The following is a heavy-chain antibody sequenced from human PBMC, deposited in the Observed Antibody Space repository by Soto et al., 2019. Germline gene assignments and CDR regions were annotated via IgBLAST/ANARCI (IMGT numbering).Heavy chain of an antibody. CDR1: GFTFGDYA. CDR3: PRGRWWVVTAILDAFEI. J-gene: IGHJ3*02. Sequence: GGSLRLSCTASGFTFGDYAMSWFRQAPGKGLEWVGFIRSKAYGGTTEYAASVKGRFTISRDNSKSIAYLQMNSLKTEDTAVYYCPRGRWWVVTAILDAFEIWGQGTMVTVSS. CDR2: IRSKAYGGTT. D-gene: IGHD2-21*02. V-gene: IGHV3-49*03.